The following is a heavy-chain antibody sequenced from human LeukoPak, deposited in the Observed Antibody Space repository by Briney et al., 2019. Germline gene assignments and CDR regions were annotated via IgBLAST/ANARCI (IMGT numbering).Heavy chain of an antibody. J-gene: IGHJ3*02. D-gene: IGHD6-13*01. CDR2: IYYSGST. Sequence: SETLSLTCTVSGGSISSYYWSWIRQPPGKGLEWIGYIYYSGSTNYNPSLKSRVTISVDTSKNQFSLKLSSVTAADTAVYYCAGGRSSSWYGDAFDIWGQGTMVTVSS. V-gene: IGHV4-59*08. CDR3: AGGRSSSWYGDAFDI. CDR1: GGSISSYY.